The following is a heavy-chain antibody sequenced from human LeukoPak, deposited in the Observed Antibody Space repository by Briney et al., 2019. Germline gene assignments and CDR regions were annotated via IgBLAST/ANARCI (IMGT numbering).Heavy chain of an antibody. D-gene: IGHD1-1*01. CDR2: VNYSGGT. CDR3: AIRLTTSRSATATTWFDP. Sequence: SETLSLTCAVYGESFDGFYWNWIRQPPGKGLEWLGEVNYSGGTDYNPALESRIAISADASKRQFSLKLTSVTAADTAVYYCAIRLTTSRSATATTWFDPWGQGTLVSVSS. J-gene: IGHJ5*02. CDR1: GESFDGFY. V-gene: IGHV4-34*01.